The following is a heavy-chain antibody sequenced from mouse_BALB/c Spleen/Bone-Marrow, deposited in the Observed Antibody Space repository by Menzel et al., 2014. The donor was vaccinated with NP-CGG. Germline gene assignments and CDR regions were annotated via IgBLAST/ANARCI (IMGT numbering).Heavy chain of an antibody. CDR2: INPSNGGT. CDR1: GYTFTSYY. D-gene: IGHD2-13*01. V-gene: IGHV1S81*02. J-gene: IGHJ3*01. CDR3: TREGDSPFAY. Sequence: SGAELVKPGASVKLSCKASGYTFTSYYMYWVKQRPGQGLEWIGEINPSNGGTNFNEKFKSKATPTVDKSSSTAYMQLSSLTSEDSAVYYCTREGDSPFAYWGQGTLVTVSA.